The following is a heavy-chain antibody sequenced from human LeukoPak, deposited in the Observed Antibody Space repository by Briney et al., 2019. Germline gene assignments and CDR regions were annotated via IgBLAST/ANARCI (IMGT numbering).Heavy chain of an antibody. CDR3: ARDRAVATIGGVDY. Sequence: GASVKVSCKASGYTFTGYYMHWVRQAPGQGLEWMGWINPNRGCTNYAQKFQGRVTMTRDTSIRTAYMELSRLRSDDTAVYYCARDRAVATIGGVDYWGQGTLVTVSS. CDR1: GYTFTGYY. J-gene: IGHJ4*02. V-gene: IGHV1-2*02. CDR2: INPNRGCT. D-gene: IGHD5-12*01.